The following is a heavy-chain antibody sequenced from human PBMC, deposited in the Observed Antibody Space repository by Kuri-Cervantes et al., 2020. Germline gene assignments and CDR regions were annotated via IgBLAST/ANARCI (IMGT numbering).Heavy chain of an antibody. CDR3: AKDRKPTAINAFDI. D-gene: IGHD2-21*02. CDR2: ISWDGGST. CDR1: GFTFDDYA. Sequence: GESLKISCAASGFTFDDYAMHWVRQAPGKGLEWVSLISWDGGSTYYADSVKGRFTISRDNAKNSLYLQMNSLRAEDTALYYCAKDRKPTAINAFDIWGQGTMVTVSS. J-gene: IGHJ3*02. V-gene: IGHV3-43D*04.